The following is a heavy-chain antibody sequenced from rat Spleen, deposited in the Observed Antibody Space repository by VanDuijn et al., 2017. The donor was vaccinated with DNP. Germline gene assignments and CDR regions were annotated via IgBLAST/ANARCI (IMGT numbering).Heavy chain of an antibody. J-gene: IGHJ1*01. CDR3: TTTGFPGYHYYWHFDF. Sequence: EVQLVESGGGLVQPGRSLKLSCAASGFSFSDYDMAWVRQAPKKGLEWVASISATGGSTSYRDSVKGRFTISRDNAKNTQYLQMDSLRSEDTATYYCTTTGFPGYHYYWHFDFWGPGTMVTVSS. V-gene: IGHV5S13*01. CDR1: GFSFSDYD. CDR2: ISATGGST. D-gene: IGHD1-4*01.